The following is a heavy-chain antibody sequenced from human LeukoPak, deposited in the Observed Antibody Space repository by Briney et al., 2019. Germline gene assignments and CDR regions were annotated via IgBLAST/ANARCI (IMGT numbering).Heavy chain of an antibody. CDR3: ARDKLRGSAGNYYYMDV. J-gene: IGHJ6*03. Sequence: GGSLRLSCAASGFTFNNYAMNWVRQAPGKGLEWVSSISASDGSTFYADSVKGRFTISRDNSKNTLYLQMNSLSADDTAVYYCARDKLRGSAGNYYYMDVWGKGTTVTVSS. V-gene: IGHV3-23*01. D-gene: IGHD1-26*01. CDR2: ISASDGST. CDR1: GFTFNNYA.